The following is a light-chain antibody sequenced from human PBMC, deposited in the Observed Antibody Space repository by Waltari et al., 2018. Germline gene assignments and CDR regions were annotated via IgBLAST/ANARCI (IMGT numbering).Light chain of an antibody. CDR2: AAS. CDR3: QQYLSLPYT. CDR1: QDIGNY. J-gene: IGKJ2*01. Sequence: DLQMTQSPSSLSASVGDKVTITCQASQDIGNYLNWYQQKPGKAPNLLIHAASNLEGGVPSRFSGRGSGTHFSFTISSLQPGDFATYYCQQYLSLPYTFGQGTILDI. V-gene: IGKV1-33*01.